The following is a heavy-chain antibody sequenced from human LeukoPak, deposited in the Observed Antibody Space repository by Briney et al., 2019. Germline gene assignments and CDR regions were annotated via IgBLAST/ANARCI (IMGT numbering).Heavy chain of an antibody. D-gene: IGHD2-2*01. J-gene: IGHJ5*02. Sequence: GASVKVSCKASGYTFTGYYMHWVRQAPGQGLEWMGWINPNSGGTNYAQKFQGRVTMTRDTSISTAYMELSRLRSDDTAVYYCAREVPAAIGGSFDPWGQGTLVTVSS. V-gene: IGHV1-2*02. CDR1: GYTFTGYY. CDR3: AREVPAAIGGSFDP. CDR2: INPNSGGT.